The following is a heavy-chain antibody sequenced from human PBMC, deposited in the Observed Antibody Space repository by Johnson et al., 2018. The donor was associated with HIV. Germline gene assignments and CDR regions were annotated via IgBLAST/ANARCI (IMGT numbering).Heavy chain of an antibody. V-gene: IGHV3-30*18. Sequence: QVQLVESGGGVVQPGRSLRLSCAASGFTFSSYGMHWVRQAPGTGLEWVAVITYDGTGKYYSHSVKGRFTISRDNSNNTIYLQMDSLRAEDTALYYGAKIGAAAGLKDAFDIWGQGTMVTVSS. CDR1: GFTFSSYG. J-gene: IGHJ3*02. CDR3: AKIGAAAGLKDAFDI. D-gene: IGHD6-13*01. CDR2: ITYDGTGK.